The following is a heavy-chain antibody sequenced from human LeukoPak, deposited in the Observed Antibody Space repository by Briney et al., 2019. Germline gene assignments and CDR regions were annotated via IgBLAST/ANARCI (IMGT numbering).Heavy chain of an antibody. D-gene: IGHD6-25*01. Sequence: SETLSLTCTVSGGSISSGSFYWSWIRQPAGKGLEWIGRIYTSGSTNYNPSLKSRITISIDTSKIQFSLKLSSVTAADTAVYYCARAPISAGGHGFHIWGQGTMVTVSS. V-gene: IGHV4-61*02. CDR1: GGSISSGSFY. CDR2: IYTSGST. J-gene: IGHJ3*02. CDR3: ARAPISAGGHGFHI.